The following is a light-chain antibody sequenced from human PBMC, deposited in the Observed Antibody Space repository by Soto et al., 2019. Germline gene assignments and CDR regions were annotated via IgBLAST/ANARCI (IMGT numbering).Light chain of an antibody. CDR1: QDIRDY. J-gene: IGKJ1*01. CDR2: AAS. Sequence: AIRMTQSPSSLSASTGDRVTITCRASQDIRDYLVWYQQKPGKDPKVLIHAASTLQGGVSSRFSGSRSGTDFTLTINSLQPEDFATYYCQHYYTYPWTFGQGTKVEV. CDR3: QHYYTYPWT. V-gene: IGKV1-8*01.